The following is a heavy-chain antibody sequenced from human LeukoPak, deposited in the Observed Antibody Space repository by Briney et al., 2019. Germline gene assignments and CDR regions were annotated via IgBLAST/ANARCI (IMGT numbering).Heavy chain of an antibody. V-gene: IGHV4-34*01. D-gene: IGHD3-22*01. J-gene: IGHJ4*02. Sequence: SGTLSLTCAVYGGSFSGYYWSWIRQPPGKGLEWIGEINHSGSTNYNPSLKSRVTISVDTSKNQFSLKLSSVTAADTAVYYCARGLYYDSSGPWGQGTLVTVSS. CDR1: GGSFSGYY. CDR3: ARGLYYDSSGP. CDR2: INHSGST.